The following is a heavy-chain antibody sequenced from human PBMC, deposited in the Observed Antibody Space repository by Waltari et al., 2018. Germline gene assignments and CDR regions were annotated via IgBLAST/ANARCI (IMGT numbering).Heavy chain of an antibody. CDR3: AKPPLA. V-gene: IGHV3-30*02. CDR1: GFTFSSYG. Sequence: QVQLVESGGGVVQPGGSLRLSCAASGFTFSSYGMHWVSQAPGKGLEWVAFIRYDGSNKYYADSVKGRFTISRDNSKNTLYLQMNSLRAEDTAVYYCAKPPLAGGQGTMVTVSS. J-gene: IGHJ4*02. CDR2: IRYDGSNK.